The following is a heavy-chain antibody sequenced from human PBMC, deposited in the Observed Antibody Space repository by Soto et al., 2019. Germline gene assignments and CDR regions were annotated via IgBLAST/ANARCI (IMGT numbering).Heavy chain of an antibody. J-gene: IGHJ3*02. V-gene: IGHV6-1*01. CDR2: TYYRSKWYN. D-gene: IGHD3-22*01. CDR1: GDSVSSNSAA. Sequence: KQSQTLSLTCAISGDSVSSNSAAWNWIRQSPSRGLEWLGRTYYRSKWYNDYAVSVKSRITINPDTSKNQFSLQLNSVTPEDTAVYYCAREEMPYSTPFYYDSSGDNDAFDIWGQGTMVTVSS. CDR3: AREEMPYSTPFYYDSSGDNDAFDI.